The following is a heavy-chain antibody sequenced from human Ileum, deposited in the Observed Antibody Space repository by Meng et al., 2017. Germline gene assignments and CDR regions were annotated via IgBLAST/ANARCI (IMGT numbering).Heavy chain of an antibody. V-gene: IGHV4-34*01. CDR3: AREGSWFGADY. Sequence: QVQLQEPGPGLLKPSETLSLTCTVYGASFTGYSWTWIRQSPGKGLEWIGEVNHDGGTNYSPSLKSRVIISIDTSKNQFSLKLTAVTATDAAVYYCAREGSWFGADYWGQGTLVTVSS. CDR1: GASFTGYS. D-gene: IGHD3-10*01. CDR2: VNHDGGT. J-gene: IGHJ4*02.